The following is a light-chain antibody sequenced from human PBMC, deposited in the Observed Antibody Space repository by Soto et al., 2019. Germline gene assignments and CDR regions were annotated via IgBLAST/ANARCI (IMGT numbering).Light chain of an antibody. V-gene: IGKV3-20*01. Sequence: IVLTQSPGTLSLSPGERATLSCRASQSVNRRSLAWYQQKPGQAPRLLISTISNRATGIPDRFSGSGSGADFPITISRLEPEDFAVYYCQQYDNSRTFGQGTKVDIK. J-gene: IGKJ1*01. CDR1: QSVNRRS. CDR2: TIS. CDR3: QQYDNSRT.